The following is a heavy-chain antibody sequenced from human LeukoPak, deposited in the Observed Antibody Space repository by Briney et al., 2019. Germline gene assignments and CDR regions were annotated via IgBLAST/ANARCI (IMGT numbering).Heavy chain of an antibody. J-gene: IGHJ4*02. CDR2: INPNSGGT. V-gene: IGHV1-2*02. D-gene: IGHD6-13*01. CDR3: ARDSIAAAGSVDY. CDR1: GYTFTGYY. Sequence: ASVKVSCKASGYTFTGYYMHWVRQAPGQGLEWMGWINPNSGGTNYAQKFQGRVTMTRDTSISTAYMELSRLRSDGTAVYYCARDSIAAAGSVDYWGQGTLVTVSS.